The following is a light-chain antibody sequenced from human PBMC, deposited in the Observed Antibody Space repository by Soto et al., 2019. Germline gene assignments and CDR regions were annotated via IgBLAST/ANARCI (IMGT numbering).Light chain of an antibody. CDR1: QSVGSN. CDR2: GAS. CDR3: QQYNKWPWT. V-gene: IGKV3-15*01. Sequence: VMTQSPATLSVSPGERATLSCRASQSVGSNLAWYQQKPGQAPRLLISGASTGATGVLATFSGSGSGTEFTLTINSLQSEDFAIYYCQQYNKWPWTFGQGTKVDIK. J-gene: IGKJ1*01.